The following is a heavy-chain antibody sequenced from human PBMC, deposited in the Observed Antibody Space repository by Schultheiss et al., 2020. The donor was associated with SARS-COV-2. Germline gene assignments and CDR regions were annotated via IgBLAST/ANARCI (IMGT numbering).Heavy chain of an antibody. CDR1: GYTFNTFW. CDR2: IYPGESDI. J-gene: IGHJ5*02. V-gene: IGHV5-51*01. Sequence: GESLKISCKATGYTFNTFWIGWVRQMPGKDLEWMGIIYPGESDIRYSPSFQGQVTIPADKSISTAYLQWSSLKASDTAMYYCARGRMVGGNSGGWFDPWGQGTLVTVSS. CDR3: ARGRMVGGNSGGWFDP. D-gene: IGHD1-26*01.